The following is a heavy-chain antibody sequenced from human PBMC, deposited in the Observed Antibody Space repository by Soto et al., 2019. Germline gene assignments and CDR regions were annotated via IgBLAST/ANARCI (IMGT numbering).Heavy chain of an antibody. D-gene: IGHD6-6*01. CDR1: GFSLSTSGVG. CDR2: IYWDDDK. J-gene: IGHJ4*02. CDR3: AHSPEELEYSSNMYYFDY. Sequence: QITLKESGPTLVKPTQTLTLTCTFSGFSLSTSGVGVGWIRQPPGKALEWLALIYWDDDKRYSPSLKSRLTITKDTSKNQVVLTMTNMDPVDTATYYCAHSPEELEYSSNMYYFDYWGQGTLVTVSS. V-gene: IGHV2-5*02.